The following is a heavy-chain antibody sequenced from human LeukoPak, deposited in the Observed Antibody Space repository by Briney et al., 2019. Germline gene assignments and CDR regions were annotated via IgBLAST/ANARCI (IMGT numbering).Heavy chain of an antibody. J-gene: IGHJ6*02. CDR2: IWYDGSNK. D-gene: IGHD6-19*01. Sequence: PGGSLRLSCAASGFTFSSYGMHWVRQAPGKGLEWVAVIWYDGSNKYYADSVKGRFTISRDNSKNTLYLQMNSLRAEDTAAYYCARDLAGSGWSYYYYYYGMDVWGQGTTVTVSS. V-gene: IGHV3-33*01. CDR3: ARDLAGSGWSYYYYYYGMDV. CDR1: GFTFSSYG.